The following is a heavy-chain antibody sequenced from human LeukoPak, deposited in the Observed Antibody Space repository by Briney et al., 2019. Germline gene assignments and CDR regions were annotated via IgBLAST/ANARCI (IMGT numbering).Heavy chain of an antibody. CDR1: GFTFNSYG. CDR2: ISGSGADT. J-gene: IGHJ4*02. D-gene: IGHD3-9*01. CDR3: AKTYYNILTGHDY. Sequence: PGGSLRLSCAASGFTFNSYGMNWVRQAPGKGLEWVSGISGSGADTYYADSVKGRFTISRDNSRNTLYLQMNSLRAEDTAVYYCAKTYYNILTGHDYWGQGTLVTVSS. V-gene: IGHV3-23*01.